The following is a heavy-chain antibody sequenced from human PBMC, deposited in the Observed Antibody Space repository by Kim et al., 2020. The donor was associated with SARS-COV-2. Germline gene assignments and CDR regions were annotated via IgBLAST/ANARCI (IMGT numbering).Heavy chain of an antibody. CDR3: ARHSSLGVDY. CDR2: IYFTGGA. D-gene: IGHD3-16*01. CDR1: GDSISNSGHH. Sequence: SETLSLTCTVSGDSISNSGHHWAWIRQPPGMGLEWIANIYFTGGAYYNPSLKSRVTISVDTSKNQMSLKLSSVTAADTAFYYCARHSSLGVDYWGQGTLVTVSS. V-gene: IGHV4-39*01. J-gene: IGHJ4*02.